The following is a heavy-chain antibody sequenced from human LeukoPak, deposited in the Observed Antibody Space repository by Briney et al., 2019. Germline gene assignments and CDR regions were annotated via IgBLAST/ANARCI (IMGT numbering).Heavy chain of an antibody. D-gene: IGHD2-8*01. Sequence: GGSLRLSCAASGFTLSSYAMSWVRQAPGKGLEWVSAISGSGGSTYYADSVKGRFTVSRDNSKNTLYLQMNSLRAEDTAVYYCAKDTPYCTNGVCYKGPSEFDYWGQGTLVTVSS. CDR1: GFTLSSYA. J-gene: IGHJ4*02. V-gene: IGHV3-23*01. CDR3: AKDTPYCTNGVCYKGPSEFDY. CDR2: ISGSGGST.